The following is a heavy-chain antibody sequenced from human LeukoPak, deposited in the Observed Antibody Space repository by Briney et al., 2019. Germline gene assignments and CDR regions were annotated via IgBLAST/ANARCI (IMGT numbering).Heavy chain of an antibody. D-gene: IGHD5-24*01. CDR3: AKGFKETAGWFDP. CDR2: ITSSGDTT. J-gene: IGHJ5*02. V-gene: IGHV3-23*01. CDR1: GFTFSSYV. Sequence: GGSLRLSCAASGFTFSSYVMNWVCQAPGKGLEWVSSITSSGDTTYYAGSVKGRFTISRDNSKNTLYPQMNSLRVEDKGVYYCAKGFKETAGWFDPWGQGTLVTVSS.